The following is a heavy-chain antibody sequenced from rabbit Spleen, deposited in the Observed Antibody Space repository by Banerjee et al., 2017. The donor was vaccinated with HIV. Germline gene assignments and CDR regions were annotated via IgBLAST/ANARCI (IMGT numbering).Heavy chain of an antibody. D-gene: IGHD1-1*01. J-gene: IGHJ6*01. CDR2: IYAGSSDYT. CDR1: GFSFSSSYY. Sequence: EESGGDLVKPGASLTLTCTTSGFSFSSSYYMCWVRQPPGKGLEWIACIYAGSSDYTYYASWAKGRFTISKTSSTTVTLQMTSLTAADTATYFCARDPYVGSSSYYRGYGMDLWGQGTLVTVS. CDR3: ARDPYVGSSSYYRGYGMDL. V-gene: IGHV1S40*01.